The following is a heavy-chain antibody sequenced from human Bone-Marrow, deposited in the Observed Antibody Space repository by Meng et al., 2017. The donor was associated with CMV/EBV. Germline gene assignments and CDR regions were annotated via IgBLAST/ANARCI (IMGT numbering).Heavy chain of an antibody. Sequence: GGSLRLSCAASGFTFDDYAMHWVRQAPGKGLEWVSGISWNSGSIGYADSVKGRFTISRDNGKNSLYLQMNSLRAEDTALYYCVFLVGGKWGQGTLVTVSS. CDR3: VFLVGGK. CDR1: GFTFDDYA. D-gene: IGHD2-8*02. J-gene: IGHJ4*02. V-gene: IGHV3-9*01. CDR2: ISWNSGSI.